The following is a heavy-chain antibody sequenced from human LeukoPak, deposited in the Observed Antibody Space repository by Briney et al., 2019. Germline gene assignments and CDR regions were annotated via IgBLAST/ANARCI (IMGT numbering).Heavy chain of an antibody. D-gene: IGHD3-10*01. Sequence: GGSLRLSCAASGFRFSSYGMHWVRQAPGKGLEWVAVIWHDENKKYYGDSVKGRFTISRDNSRNTLYLQMSSLRAEDTAVYYCARVRMVRVPDAFDIWGQGTMVTVSS. CDR3: ARVRMVRVPDAFDI. CDR1: GFRFSSYG. V-gene: IGHV3-33*01. J-gene: IGHJ3*02. CDR2: IWHDENKK.